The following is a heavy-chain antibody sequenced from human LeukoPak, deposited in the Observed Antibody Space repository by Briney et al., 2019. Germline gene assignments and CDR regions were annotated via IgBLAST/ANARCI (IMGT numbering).Heavy chain of an antibody. Sequence: ASVTVSCKASGYTFTGYYMHWVRQAPGQGLEWMGWINPNSGGTNYAQKFQGRVTMTRDTSISTAYMELSRLRPDDTAVYYCASLWGSTSLTDYYFDYWGQGTLVTVSS. CDR2: INPNSGGT. J-gene: IGHJ4*02. CDR3: ASLWGSTSLTDYYFDY. D-gene: IGHD2-2*01. CDR1: GYTFTGYY. V-gene: IGHV1-2*02.